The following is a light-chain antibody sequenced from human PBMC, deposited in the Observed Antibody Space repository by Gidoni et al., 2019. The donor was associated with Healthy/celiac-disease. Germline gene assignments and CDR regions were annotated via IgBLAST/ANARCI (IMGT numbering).Light chain of an antibody. J-gene: IGKJ2*01. Sequence: EIVMTQSPATLSVSPGERATLSCRASQCVSSNLAWYQQKPGQAPRLLIYGASTRATGSPARFSGSGSGTEFTLTISSLQSEDFAVYYCQQYNNWRTFGQGTKLEIK. CDR2: GAS. CDR3: QQYNNWRT. V-gene: IGKV3-15*01. CDR1: QCVSSN.